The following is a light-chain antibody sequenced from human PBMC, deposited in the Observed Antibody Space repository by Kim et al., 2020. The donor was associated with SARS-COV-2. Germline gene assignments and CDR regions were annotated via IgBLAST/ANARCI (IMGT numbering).Light chain of an antibody. V-gene: IGKV1-39*01. CDR3: QQSYNFPRT. J-gene: IGKJ1*01. CDR1: QGVSGW. CDR2: RTS. Sequence: ASVGDRVTITCRASQGVSGWLNWYQQRPGKAPHLLIYRTSTLQTGVPPRFSGSASGTDFTLTINTLQPEDFATYYCQQSYNFPRTFGQGTKVDIK.